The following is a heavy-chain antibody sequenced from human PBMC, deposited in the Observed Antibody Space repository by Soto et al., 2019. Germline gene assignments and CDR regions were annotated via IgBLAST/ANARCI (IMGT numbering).Heavy chain of an antibody. Sequence: EASVKVSCKASGGTFSSYAISWVRQAPGQGLEWMGGIIPIFGTANYAQKFQGRVTITADESTSTAYMELSSLRSEDTAVYYCARDTGGTVVTLNPGAWFDPWGQGTLVTVSS. V-gene: IGHV1-69*13. CDR3: ARDTGGTVVTLNPGAWFDP. J-gene: IGHJ5*02. D-gene: IGHD2-21*02. CDR1: GGTFSSYA. CDR2: IIPIFGTA.